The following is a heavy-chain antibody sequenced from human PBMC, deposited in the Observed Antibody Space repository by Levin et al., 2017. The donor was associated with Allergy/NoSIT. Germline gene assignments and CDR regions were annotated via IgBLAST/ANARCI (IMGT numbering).Heavy chain of an antibody. CDR1: GLTFSNYA. CDR3: GKDPNGDYVGAFDF. Sequence: GESLKISCAGSGLTFSNYAMTWVRQAPGKGLEWVSSIRGSGRVTSYADSVKGRFTISRDNSKNTLFLQMNSLRVEDTAVYFCGKDPNGDYVGAFDFWGQGTKVTVSS. J-gene: IGHJ3*01. D-gene: IGHD4-17*01. V-gene: IGHV3-23*01. CDR2: IRGSGRVT.